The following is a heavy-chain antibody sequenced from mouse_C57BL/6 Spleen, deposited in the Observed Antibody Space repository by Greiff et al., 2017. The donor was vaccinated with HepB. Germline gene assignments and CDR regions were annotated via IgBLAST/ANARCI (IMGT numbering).Heavy chain of an antibody. CDR1: GFTFSSYA. CDR3: ARDDYDDYYAMDY. V-gene: IGHV5-4*01. D-gene: IGHD2-4*01. J-gene: IGHJ4*01. Sequence: EVMLVESGGGLVKPGGSLKLSCAASGFTFSSYAMSWVRQTPEKRLEWVATISDGGSYTYYPDNVKGRFTISRDNAKNNLYLQMSHLKSEDTAMYYCARDDYDDYYAMDYWGQGTSVTVSS. CDR2: ISDGGSYT.